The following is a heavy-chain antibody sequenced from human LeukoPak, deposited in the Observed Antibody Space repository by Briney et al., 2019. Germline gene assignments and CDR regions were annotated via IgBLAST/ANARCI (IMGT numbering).Heavy chain of an antibody. CDR3: VNQGSWEHCFDC. Sequence: GGSLRLSCAASGFTFSDAWMSWVRQAPGKGLEWVGRIKSQTDGGTTDYAAPVKGRFTISRDDSENMLYLQMDSLETDDTAVYYCVNQGSWEHCFDCWGQGTLVIVSS. CDR2: IKSQTDGGTT. CDR1: GFTFSDAW. D-gene: IGHD1-26*01. J-gene: IGHJ4*02. V-gene: IGHV3-15*01.